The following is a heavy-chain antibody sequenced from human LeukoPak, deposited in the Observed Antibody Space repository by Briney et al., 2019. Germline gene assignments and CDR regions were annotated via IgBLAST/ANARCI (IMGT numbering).Heavy chain of an antibody. CDR3: ARMAHGYYDSSGYLRGAFDI. CDR1: GYTFTSYG. CDR2: ISAYNGNT. V-gene: IGHV1-18*01. D-gene: IGHD3-22*01. J-gene: IGHJ3*02. Sequence: ASVKVSCKASGYTFTSYGISWVRQAPGQGLEWMGWISAYNGNTNYAQKLQGRVTMTTDTSTSTAYMEMRSLSSDDTAVYYCARMAHGYYDSSGYLRGAFDIWGQGTMVTVSS.